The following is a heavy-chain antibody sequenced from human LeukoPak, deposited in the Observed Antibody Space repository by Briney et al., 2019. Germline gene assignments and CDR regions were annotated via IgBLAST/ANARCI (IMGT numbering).Heavy chain of an antibody. CDR3: APGDYGDY. J-gene: IGHJ4*02. CDR1: GGSFSGYY. Sequence: KTSETLSLTCAVYGGSFSGYYWSWIRQPPGKGLEWIGEINHSGSTNYNPSLKSRVTISVDTSKNQFSLKLSSVTAADTAVYYCAPGDYGDYWGQGTLVTVSS. CDR2: INHSGST. D-gene: IGHD4-17*01. V-gene: IGHV4-34*01.